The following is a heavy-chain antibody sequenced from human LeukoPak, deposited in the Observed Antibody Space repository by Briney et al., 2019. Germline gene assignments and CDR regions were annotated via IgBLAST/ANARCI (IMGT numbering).Heavy chain of an antibody. J-gene: IGHJ4*02. CDR1: GYTFTSYG. CDR2: ISAYNGNT. D-gene: IGHD6-13*01. CDR3: ARGPIAAAGRPNFDY. Sequence: ASVKVSCKASGYTFTSYGISWVGQAPGQGLEWMGWISAYNGNTNYAQKLQGRVTMTTDTSTSTAYMELRSLRSDDTAVYYCARGPIAAAGRPNFDYWGQGTLVTVSS. V-gene: IGHV1-18*01.